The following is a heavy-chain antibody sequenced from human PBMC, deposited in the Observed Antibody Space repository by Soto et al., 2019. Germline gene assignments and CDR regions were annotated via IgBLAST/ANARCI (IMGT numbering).Heavy chain of an antibody. CDR2: IYYSGST. J-gene: IGHJ4*02. D-gene: IGHD1-1*01. Sequence: QVQLQESGPGLVKPSETLSLTCTVSGGSISSYYWSWIRQPPGKGLEWIGYIYYSGSTNYNPSLKSRGTISVDTSKNQFSQKLSSVTAADTAVYHCARRCGTTFDYWGQGTLVTVSS. V-gene: IGHV4-59*08. CDR3: ARRCGTTFDY. CDR1: GGSISSYY.